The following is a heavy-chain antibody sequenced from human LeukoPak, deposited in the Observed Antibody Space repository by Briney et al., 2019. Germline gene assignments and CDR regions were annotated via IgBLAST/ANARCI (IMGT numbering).Heavy chain of an antibody. CDR2: IYYNGST. CDR1: GRSISSYY. V-gene: IGHV4-59*01. Sequence: SETLSLTCTVSGRSISSYYWNWIRQPPGKGLEWIGYIYYNGSTNYNPSLKSRVTISVDTSKNRFSLKLSSVTAADTAVYYCAREGGPYRPLDYSGQGTLVTVSS. J-gene: IGHJ4*02. CDR3: AREGGPYRPLDY.